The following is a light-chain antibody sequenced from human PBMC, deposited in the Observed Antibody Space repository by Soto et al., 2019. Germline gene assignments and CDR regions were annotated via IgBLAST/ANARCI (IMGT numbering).Light chain of an antibody. CDR2: ATS. J-gene: IGKJ4*01. Sequence: DIRLTQSPSFLSASVGDRVTITCRASQGLNSYFAWYQQKPGKAPKLLLYATSTVQSVFPSRFSGSGSGAEFTLTIPSLQPEDIATYYCYHLNSYRVTFGGGTKVEIK. CDR3: YHLNSYRVT. V-gene: IGKV1-9*01. CDR1: QGLNSY.